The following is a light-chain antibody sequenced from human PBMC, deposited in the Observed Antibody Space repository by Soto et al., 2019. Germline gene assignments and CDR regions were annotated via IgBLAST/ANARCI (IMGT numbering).Light chain of an antibody. V-gene: IGKV1-9*01. CDR1: QDINSA. CDR2: AAF. J-gene: IGKJ4*01. CDR3: QQLKSYPVT. Sequence: GDRVTIACRASQDINSALAWYQQKPGKVPKLLIYAAFTLQSGVPSRFSGSASGAEFTLTISSLQPEDFATYYCQQLKSYPVTFGGGTEVEIK.